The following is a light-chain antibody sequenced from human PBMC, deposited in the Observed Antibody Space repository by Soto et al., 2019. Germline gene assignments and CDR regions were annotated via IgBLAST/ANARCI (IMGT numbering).Light chain of an antibody. CDR3: QQYISYPWT. CDR2: KAS. Sequence: DIQITQSPSTLSASVGDRXXXXXXASQSISSWLAWYQRKPGKAPKLLIYKASSLESGVPSRFSGSGSGTEFTLTISSLQPDDFATYYCQQYISYPWTFGQGTKVDIK. J-gene: IGKJ1*01. V-gene: IGKV1-5*03. CDR1: QSISSW.